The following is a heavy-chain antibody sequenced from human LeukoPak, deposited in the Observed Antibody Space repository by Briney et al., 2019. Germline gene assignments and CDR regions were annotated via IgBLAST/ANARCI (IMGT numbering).Heavy chain of an antibody. CDR3: ASGEELGY. CDR2: INSDGSST. Sequence: PGGSLRLSCAVSEFTFSSYWMHWVRQAPRKGLVWVSRINSDGSSTSYADSVKGRFTISRDNAKSTLYLQMNSLRAEDTAVYYCASGEELGYWGQGTLVTVSS. V-gene: IGHV3-74*01. CDR1: EFTFSSYW. J-gene: IGHJ4*02. D-gene: IGHD1-26*01.